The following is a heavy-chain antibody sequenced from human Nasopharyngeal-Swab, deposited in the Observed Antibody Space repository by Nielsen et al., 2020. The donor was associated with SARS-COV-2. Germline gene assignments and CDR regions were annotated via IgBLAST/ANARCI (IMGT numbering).Heavy chain of an antibody. Sequence: SQTLSLTCCVYGGSFSDHYWSWIRQPPGKGLEWIGEINHSGSTNYNPSLKSRVTMSVDTSKNQFSLNLSSVTAADTAVYYCARDRADYHISYYYYYMDVWGKGTTVAVSS. CDR3: ARDRADYHISYYYYYMDV. D-gene: IGHD4-11*01. CDR2: INHSGST. V-gene: IGHV4-34*01. CDR1: GGSFSDHY. J-gene: IGHJ6*03.